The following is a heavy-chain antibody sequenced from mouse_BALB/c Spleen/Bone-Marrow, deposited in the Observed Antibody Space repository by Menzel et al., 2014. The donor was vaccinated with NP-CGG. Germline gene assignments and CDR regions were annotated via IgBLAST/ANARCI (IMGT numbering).Heavy chain of an antibody. J-gene: IGHJ3*01. CDR3: ARGYDEGFAY. Sequence: EVKLMESGAELVKPGASVKLSCTASGFNIKDTYMHWVKRRPEQGLEWIGRIDPANGNTKYDPKFQGKATITADTSSNAAYLQLSSLTSEDTAVYYCARGYDEGFAYWGQGTLVTVSA. CDR1: GFNIKDTY. D-gene: IGHD2-14*01. V-gene: IGHV14-3*02. CDR2: IDPANGNT.